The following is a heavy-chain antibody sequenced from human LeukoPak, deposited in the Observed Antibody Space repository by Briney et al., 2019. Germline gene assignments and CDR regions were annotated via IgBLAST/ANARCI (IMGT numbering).Heavy chain of an antibody. V-gene: IGHV3-23*01. Sequence: GGSLRLSCEASGFSFNTCAMSWVRQAPGKGLEWVSAISESGRGTYYADSVKGRFTISRDNSKNTLYLQMNSLRVADTALYYCAKGVFGVNRAFDYWGQGTLVTVSS. CDR2: ISESGRGT. D-gene: IGHD3-3*01. CDR3: AKGVFGVNRAFDY. CDR1: GFSFNTCA. J-gene: IGHJ4*02.